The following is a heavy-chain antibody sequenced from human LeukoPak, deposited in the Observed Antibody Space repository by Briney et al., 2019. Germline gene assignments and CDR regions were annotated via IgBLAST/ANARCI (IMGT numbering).Heavy chain of an antibody. CDR3: AGGGGSGSPDH. D-gene: IGHD3-10*01. Sequence: SQTLSLTCTVSGGSISSGGYYWSWIRQRPGKGLEWIGYIFYSGSTYYNPSLKSRLTISVDTSKNQFSLKLSSVTAADTAVYYCAGGGGSGSPDHWGQGTLVTVSS. J-gene: IGHJ4*02. CDR2: IFYSGST. V-gene: IGHV4-31*03. CDR1: GGSISSGGYY.